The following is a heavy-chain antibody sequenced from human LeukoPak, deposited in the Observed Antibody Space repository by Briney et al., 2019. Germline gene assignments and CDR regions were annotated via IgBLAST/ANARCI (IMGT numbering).Heavy chain of an antibody. J-gene: IGHJ4*02. D-gene: IGHD4-4*01. V-gene: IGHV3-30-3*01. CDR3: ARDRNQNYFDY. Sequence: PGGSLRLSCAASGFTFSSYAMHWVRQAPGKGLEWVAVMSYDGSNKYYTDSVKGRFTISRDNSKNTLYLQMNSLRAEDTAVYYCARDRNQNYFDYWGQGTLVTVSS. CDR2: MSYDGSNK. CDR1: GFTFSSYA.